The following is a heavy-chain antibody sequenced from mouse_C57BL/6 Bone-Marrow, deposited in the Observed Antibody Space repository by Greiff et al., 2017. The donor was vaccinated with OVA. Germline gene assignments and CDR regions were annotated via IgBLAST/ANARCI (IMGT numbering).Heavy chain of an antibody. J-gene: IGHJ3*01. CDR2: ISSGGSYT. CDR1: GFTFSSYG. D-gene: IGHD2-5*01. Sequence: EVKLVESGGDLVKPGGSLKLSCAASGFTFSSYGMSWVRQTPDKRLEWVATISSGGSYTYYPDSVKGRFTISRDNAKNTLYLQMSSLKSEDTAMYYCARHYYSNYVRFAYWGQGTLVTVSA. V-gene: IGHV5-6*01. CDR3: ARHYYSNYVRFAY.